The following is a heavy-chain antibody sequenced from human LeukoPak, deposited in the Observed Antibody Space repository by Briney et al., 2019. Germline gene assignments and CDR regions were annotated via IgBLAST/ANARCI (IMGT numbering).Heavy chain of an antibody. CDR1: GGSVSSGSYY. D-gene: IGHD3-3*01. CDR2: IYYSGST. Sequence: SETLSLTCTVSGGSVSSGSYYWSWIRQPPGKGLEWIGYIYYSGSTNYNPSLKSRVTISVDTSKNQFSLKLSSVTAADTAVYYCARGLNYDFWSGYTPDNWFDPWGQGTLVTVSS. J-gene: IGHJ5*02. V-gene: IGHV4-61*01. CDR3: ARGLNYDFWSGYTPDNWFDP.